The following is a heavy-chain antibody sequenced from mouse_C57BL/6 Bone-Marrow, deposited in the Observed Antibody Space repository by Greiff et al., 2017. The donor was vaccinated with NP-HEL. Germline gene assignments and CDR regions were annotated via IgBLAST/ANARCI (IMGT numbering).Heavy chain of an antibody. D-gene: IGHD1-1*01. CDR2: ISNGGGST. Sequence: DVHLVESGGGLVQPGGSLKLSCAASGFTFSDYYMYWVRQTPEKRLEWVAYISNGGGSTYYPDTVKGRFTISRDNAKNTLYLQMSRLKSEDTAMYYCARDYYGSSYWGQGTLVTVSA. V-gene: IGHV5-12*01. J-gene: IGHJ3*01. CDR1: GFTFSDYY. CDR3: ARDYYGSSY.